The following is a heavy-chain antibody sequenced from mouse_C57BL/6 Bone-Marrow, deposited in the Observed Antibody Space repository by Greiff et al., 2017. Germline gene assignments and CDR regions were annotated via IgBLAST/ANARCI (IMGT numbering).Heavy chain of an antibody. CDR1: GYTFPSYW. J-gene: IGHJ1*03. CDR3: ARPYYSNYWYFDV. CDR2: IYPGSGST. D-gene: IGHD2-5*01. Sequence: QVQLQQPGAELVKPGASVKMSCKASGYTFPSYWITWVKQRPGQGLEWIGDIYPGSGSTNYNEKFKSKATLTVDTSSSTSYMHLSSLTSEDSAVYYCARPYYSNYWYFDVWGTGTTVTVSS. V-gene: IGHV1-55*01.